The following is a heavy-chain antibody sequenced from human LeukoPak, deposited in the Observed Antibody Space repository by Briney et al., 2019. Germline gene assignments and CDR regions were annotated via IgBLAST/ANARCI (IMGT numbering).Heavy chain of an antibody. D-gene: IGHD3-3*02. Sequence: GGSLRLSCAASGFTFSTYWIHWVRQAPGEGLVWVSRINIDGSITNYADSVKGRFTISRDNAKNSLYLQMNSLRAEDTAVYYCARTGIFSSLYYSYYYMDVWGKGTTVTVSS. J-gene: IGHJ6*03. CDR2: INIDGSIT. CDR3: ARTGIFSSLYYSYYYMDV. V-gene: IGHV3-74*01. CDR1: GFTFSTYW.